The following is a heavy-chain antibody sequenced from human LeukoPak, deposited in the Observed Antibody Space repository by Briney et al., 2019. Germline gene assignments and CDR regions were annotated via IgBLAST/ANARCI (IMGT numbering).Heavy chain of an antibody. J-gene: IGHJ6*03. CDR2: INHSGST. CDR1: GGSFSGYY. Sequence: SETLSLTCAVYGGSFSGYYWSWIRQPPGKGLEWIGEINHSGSTNYNPSLKSRVTISVDTSKNQFSLKLSSVTAADTAVYYCARKEGYYYYYMDAWGKGTTVTVSS. CDR3: ARKEGYYYYYMDA. V-gene: IGHV4-34*01.